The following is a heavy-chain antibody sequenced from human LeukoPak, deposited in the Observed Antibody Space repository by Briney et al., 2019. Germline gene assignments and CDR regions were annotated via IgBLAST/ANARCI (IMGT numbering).Heavy chain of an antibody. J-gene: IGHJ5*02. CDR2: IIPIFGTA. D-gene: IGHD3-3*01. V-gene: IGHV1-69*01. CDR1: GGTLSSYA. CDR3: ARAEGDRITIFESGFDP. Sequence: GASVKVSCKAPGGTLSSYAISWVRQAPGQGLEWMGGIIPIFGTANYAQKFQGRVTITADESTSTAYMELSSLRSEDTAVYYCARAEGDRITIFESGFDPWGQGTLVTVSS.